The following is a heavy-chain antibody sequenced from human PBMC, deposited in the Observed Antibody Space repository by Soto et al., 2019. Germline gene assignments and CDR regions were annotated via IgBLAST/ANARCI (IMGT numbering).Heavy chain of an antibody. Sequence: PSETLSLTCAVYGGSFSGYYWSWIRQPPGKGLEWIGEINHSGSTNYNPSLKSRVTISVDTSKNQFSLKLSSVTAADTAVYYCARGKDIVVVVAASPRGNWFDPWGQGTLVTVPQ. CDR2: INHSGST. D-gene: IGHD2-15*01. CDR1: GGSFSGYY. V-gene: IGHV4-34*01. J-gene: IGHJ5*02. CDR3: ARGKDIVVVVAASPRGNWFDP.